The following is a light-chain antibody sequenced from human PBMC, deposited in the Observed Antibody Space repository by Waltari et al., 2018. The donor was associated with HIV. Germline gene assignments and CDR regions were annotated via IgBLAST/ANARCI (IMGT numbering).Light chain of an antibody. V-gene: IGKV4-1*01. CDR2: WVS. Sequence: EIVMTQSPDSLAVSLGERATINCKSSQSVLYSSNNKNYLAWYKQKPGQPPKLLIYWVSTRASGVPDRSSGSGSGTDFTLTIISLQAQDVSVYYCQQYYSTPRTFGQGTKVEIK. J-gene: IGKJ1*01. CDR1: QSVLYSSNNKNY. CDR3: QQYYSTPRT.